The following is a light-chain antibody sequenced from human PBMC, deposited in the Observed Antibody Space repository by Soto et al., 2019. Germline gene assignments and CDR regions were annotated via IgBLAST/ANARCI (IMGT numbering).Light chain of an antibody. V-gene: IGLV2-11*01. Sequence: QSALTQPRSVSGSPGQSVTISCTGASGDVGGYNFVSWYQQHPGKAPTLMIFDVSQRPSGVPDRFSGSKSGNTASLTISGLQAEDEADYYCCSYTDGSSLLFGGGTKLTVL. J-gene: IGLJ3*02. CDR2: DVS. CDR1: SGDVGGYNF. CDR3: CSYTDGSSLL.